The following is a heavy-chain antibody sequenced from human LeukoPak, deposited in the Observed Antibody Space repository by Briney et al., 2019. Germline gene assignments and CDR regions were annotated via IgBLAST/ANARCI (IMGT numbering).Heavy chain of an antibody. Sequence: GASVKVSCKASGYTFTSYGISWVRQAPGQGLEWMGGIIPIFGTANYAQKFQGRVTMTRNTSISTAYMELSSLRSEDTAVYYCARVAATGLNYYYYMDVWGKGTTVTISS. CDR2: IIPIFGTA. D-gene: IGHD6-25*01. CDR1: GYTFTSYG. CDR3: ARVAATGLNYYYYMDV. V-gene: IGHV1-69*05. J-gene: IGHJ6*03.